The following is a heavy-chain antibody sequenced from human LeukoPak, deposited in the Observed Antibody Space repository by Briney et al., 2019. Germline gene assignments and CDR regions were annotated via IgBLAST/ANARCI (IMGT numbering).Heavy chain of an antibody. CDR3: ASQRGYAYGFDS. D-gene: IGHD5-18*01. CDR2: IYTSGTT. J-gene: IGHJ4*02. V-gene: IGHV4-61*02. CDR1: GGSVNRGNYY. Sequence: SETLSLTCTVSGGSVNRGNYYWTWIRQPAGSGLEWIGRIYTSGTTNYNPSLKSRFTISVDPSKNQVALKVRSVTTEDTAVYYCASQRGYAYGFDSWGQGTRVTVSP.